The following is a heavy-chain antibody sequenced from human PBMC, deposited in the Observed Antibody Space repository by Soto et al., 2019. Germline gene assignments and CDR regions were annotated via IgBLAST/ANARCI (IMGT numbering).Heavy chain of an antibody. J-gene: IGHJ6*02. CDR1: GYMFPIYH. D-gene: IGHD3-22*01. Sequence: GESLKISCEASGYMFPIYHISWVRQMPGKGLEWVGKIDPSDSRTMYRPSSRARITISADKSISTAYLQWSSLKASDTAMYYCARHDSSGSYGMDVWGQGTTVTVSS. CDR3: ARHDSSGSYGMDV. V-gene: IGHV5-51*01. CDR2: IDPSDSRT.